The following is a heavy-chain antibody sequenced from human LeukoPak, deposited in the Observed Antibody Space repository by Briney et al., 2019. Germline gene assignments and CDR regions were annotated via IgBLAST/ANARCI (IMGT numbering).Heavy chain of an antibody. D-gene: IGHD6-19*01. CDR1: GGSISSSSYY. Sequence: PSETLSLTCTVSGGSISSSSYYWGWIRQPPGKGLEWIGSIYYSGSTYYNPSLKSRVTISVDTSKNQFSLKLSSVTAADTAVYYCASMYSSGWYGRYFDLWGRGTLVTVSS. J-gene: IGHJ2*01. CDR3: ASMYSSGWYGRYFDL. CDR2: IYYSGST. V-gene: IGHV4-39*01.